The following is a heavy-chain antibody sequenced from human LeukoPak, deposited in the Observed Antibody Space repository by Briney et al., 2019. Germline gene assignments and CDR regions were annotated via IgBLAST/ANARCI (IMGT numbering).Heavy chain of an antibody. Sequence: SETLSLTCAVYGGSFSGYYWSWIRQPPGKGLEWIGEINHSGSTNYNPSLKSRVTISVDTSKNQSSLKLSSVTAADTAVYYCASRSLPLLWFGELSAPDYWGQGTLVTVSS. CDR3: ASRSLPLLWFGELSAPDY. D-gene: IGHD3-10*01. J-gene: IGHJ4*02. CDR2: INHSGST. V-gene: IGHV4-34*01. CDR1: GGSFSGYY.